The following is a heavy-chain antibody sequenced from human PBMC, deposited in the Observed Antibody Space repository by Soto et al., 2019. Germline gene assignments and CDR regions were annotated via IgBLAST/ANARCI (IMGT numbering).Heavy chain of an antibody. CDR2: IIPIFTTT. D-gene: IGHD4-17*01. V-gene: IGHV1-69*13. CDR1: GGSFSTYT. Sequence: SVKVSCKASGGSFSTYTINWVRQAPGQGLEWMGGIIPIFTTTDYAQKFQGRVTITADESTSTAYMELSSLRSEDTAVYYCARGHDYGDYERYFDYWGQGTLVTVSS. CDR3: ARGHDYGDYERYFDY. J-gene: IGHJ4*02.